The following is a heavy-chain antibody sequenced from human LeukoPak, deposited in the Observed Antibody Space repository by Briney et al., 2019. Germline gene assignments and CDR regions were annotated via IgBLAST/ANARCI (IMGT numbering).Heavy chain of an antibody. D-gene: IGHD6-19*01. V-gene: IGHV4-34*01. CDR3: ARRYTSGWPPEGFDP. Sequence: PSETLSLTCAVYGGSFSGYYWSWIRQPPGKGLEWIGEINHSGSTNYNPSLKSRATISVDTSKNQFSLKLSSVTAADTAVYYCARRYTSGWPPEGFDPWGQGTLVTVSS. CDR2: INHSGST. J-gene: IGHJ5*02. CDR1: GGSFSGYY.